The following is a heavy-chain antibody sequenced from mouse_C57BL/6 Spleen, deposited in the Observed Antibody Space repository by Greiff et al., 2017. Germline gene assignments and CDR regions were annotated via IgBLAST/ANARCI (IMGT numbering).Heavy chain of an antibody. V-gene: IGHV1-47*01. D-gene: IGHD2-4*01. CDR1: GYTFTTYP. CDR2: FHPYNDDT. Sequence: VQLQQSGAELVKPGASVKMSCKASGYTFTTYPIEWMKQNHGKSLEWIGNFHPYNDDTKYNEKFKGKATLTVEKSSSTVYLELIRLTSDDSAVYYCARGYSYDYDRAWYYFDYWGQGTTLTVSS. J-gene: IGHJ2*01. CDR3: ARGYSYDYDRAWYYFDY.